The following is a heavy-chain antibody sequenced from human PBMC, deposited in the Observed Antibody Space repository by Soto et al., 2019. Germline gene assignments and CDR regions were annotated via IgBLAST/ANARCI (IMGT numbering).Heavy chain of an antibody. CDR3: ARWVGASNWFDP. J-gene: IGHJ5*02. D-gene: IGHD1-26*01. CDR2: INTNTGDT. V-gene: IGHV1-2*04. Sequence: ASVKVSCKASGYPFTGYHIQWVRQAPGQGLEWMGWINTNTGDTMYAQKFQGWVTMTRDTSIKTAYMELSRLRSDDTAVYYCARWVGASNWFDPWGQGTLVTVSS. CDR1: GYPFTGYH.